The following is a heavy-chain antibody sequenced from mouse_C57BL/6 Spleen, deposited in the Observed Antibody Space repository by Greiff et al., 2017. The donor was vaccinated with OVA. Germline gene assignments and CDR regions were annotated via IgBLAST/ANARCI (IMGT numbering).Heavy chain of an antibody. J-gene: IGHJ2*01. CDR2: INPSTGGT. Sequence: EVQLQQSGPELVKPGASVKISCKASGYSFTGYYMNWVKQSPEKSLEWIGEINPSTGGTTYNQKFKAKATLTVDKSSSTAYMQFKSLTSEDAEVYSCASFFDYDPFDVWGKGTTLTVSS. CDR3: ASFFDYDPFDV. D-gene: IGHD2-4*01. V-gene: IGHV1-42*01. CDR1: GYSFTGYY.